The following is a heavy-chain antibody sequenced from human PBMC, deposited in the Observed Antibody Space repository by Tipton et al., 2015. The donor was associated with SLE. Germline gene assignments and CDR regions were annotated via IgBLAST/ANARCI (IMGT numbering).Heavy chain of an antibody. CDR2: ISAYNGNT. CDR3: ASSREGAFDI. Sequence: QSGAEVKKPGASVKVSCKASGYSFSNYDINWVRQATGQGLEWMGWISAYNGNTNYAQKLQGRVTMTTDTSTSTAYMELRSLRSDDTAVYYCASSREGAFDIWGQGTMVTVSS. V-gene: IGHV1-18*01. CDR1: GYSFSNYD. J-gene: IGHJ3*02.